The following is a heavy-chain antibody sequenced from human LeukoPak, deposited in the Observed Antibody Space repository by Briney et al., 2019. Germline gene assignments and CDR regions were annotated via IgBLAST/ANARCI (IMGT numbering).Heavy chain of an antibody. CDR3: AGGYSSGWCHY. D-gene: IGHD6-19*01. V-gene: IGHV4-30-2*01. Sequence: SETLSLTCTVSGASIGSYYWSWIRQPPGKGLEWIGYIYHSGSTYYNPSLKSRVTISVDRSKNQFSLKLSSVTAADTAVYYCAGGYSSGWCHYWGQGTLVTVSS. CDR2: IYHSGST. CDR1: GASIGSYY. J-gene: IGHJ4*02.